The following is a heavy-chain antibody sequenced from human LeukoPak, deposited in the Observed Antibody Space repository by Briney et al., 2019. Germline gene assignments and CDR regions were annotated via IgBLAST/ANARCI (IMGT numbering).Heavy chain of an antibody. CDR1: GFTFSSYA. CDR2: ISGSGGST. Sequence: GGSLRLSCAASGFTFSSYAMSWVRQAPGKGLEWVSAISGSGGSTYFADSVKGRFTISRDNSKNTLSLQMNSLRAEDTAVYYCAKGERWLQSRPGYWGQGTLVTVSS. V-gene: IGHV3-23*01. CDR3: AKGERWLQSRPGY. D-gene: IGHD5-24*01. J-gene: IGHJ4*02.